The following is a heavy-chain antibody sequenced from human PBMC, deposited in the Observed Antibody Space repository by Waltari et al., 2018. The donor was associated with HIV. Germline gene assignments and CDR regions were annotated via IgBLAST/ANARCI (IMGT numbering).Heavy chain of an antibody. D-gene: IGHD3-22*01. CDR2: ISGSGGST. CDR1: GFTFSSYA. Sequence: EVQLLESGGGLVQHGGSLRLSCAASGFTFSSYAMCWVRQAPGKGLEWVSAISGSGGSTYYADSVKGRFTISRDNSKNTLYLQMNSLRAEDTAVYYCAKFGGITMIVEGFDIWGQGTMVTVSS. V-gene: IGHV3-23*01. J-gene: IGHJ3*02. CDR3: AKFGGITMIVEGFDI.